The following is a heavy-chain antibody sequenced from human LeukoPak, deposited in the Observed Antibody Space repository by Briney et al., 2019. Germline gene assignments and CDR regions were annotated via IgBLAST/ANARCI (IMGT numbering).Heavy chain of an antibody. V-gene: IGHV1-46*01. J-gene: IGHJ4*02. CDR3: ARDMGYCSGGSCPYYFDY. Sequence: ASVKVSCKASGGTLSSYAISWVRQAPGQGLEWMGIINPSGGSTSYAQKFQGRVTMTRDTSTSTVYMELSSLRSEDTAVYYCARDMGYCSGGSCPYYFDYWGQGTLVTVSS. CDR1: GGTLSSYA. D-gene: IGHD2-15*01. CDR2: INPSGGST.